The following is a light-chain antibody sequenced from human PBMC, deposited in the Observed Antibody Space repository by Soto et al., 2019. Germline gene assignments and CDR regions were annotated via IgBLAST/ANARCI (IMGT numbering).Light chain of an antibody. V-gene: IGLV1-47*01. CDR1: SSNIGSNY. Sequence: QSVMTQAPSASGTPRQGGTISFSGSSSNIGSNYVYWYQQLPGTAPKLLIYRNNQRPSGVPDRFSGSKSGTSASLAISGLRSEDEADYYCAAWDDSLSGSYVFGTGTKVTVL. CDR2: RNN. CDR3: AAWDDSLSGSYV. J-gene: IGLJ1*01.